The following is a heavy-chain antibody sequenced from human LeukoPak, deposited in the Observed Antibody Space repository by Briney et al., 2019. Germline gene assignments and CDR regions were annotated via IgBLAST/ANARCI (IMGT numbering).Heavy chain of an antibody. V-gene: IGHV4-4*07. D-gene: IGHD2-21*01. CDR1: GGSISSYY. CDR3: ARDIPPRDGEDAFDI. CDR2: IYTSGST. Sequence: SETLSLTCTVSGGSISSYYWSWIRQPAGKGLEWIGRIYTSGSTNYNPSLKSRVTISVDTSKNQFSLKLSSVTAADTAVYYCARDIPPRDGEDAFDIWGQGTMVTVSS. J-gene: IGHJ3*02.